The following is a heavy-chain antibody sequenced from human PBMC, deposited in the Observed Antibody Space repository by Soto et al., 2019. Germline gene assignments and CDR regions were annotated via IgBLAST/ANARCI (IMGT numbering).Heavy chain of an antibody. J-gene: IGHJ6*02. CDR1: GFTFSSYG. Sequence: GGSLRLSCAASGFTFSSYGMHWVRQAPGKGLEWVAVIWYDGSNKYYADSVKGRFTISRDNSKNTLYLQMNSLRAEDTAVYYCARNPGLKTSYYYYYYGMDVWGQGTTVTVSS. CDR3: ARNPGLKTSYYYYYYGMDV. CDR2: IWYDGSNK. V-gene: IGHV3-33*01.